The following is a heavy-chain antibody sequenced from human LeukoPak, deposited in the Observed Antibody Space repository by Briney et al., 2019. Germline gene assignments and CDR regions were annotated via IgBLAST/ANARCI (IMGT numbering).Heavy chain of an antibody. Sequence: GGSLRLSCAASGFTFSSYGMHWVRQAPGKGLEWVAVIRYDGSNKYYADSVKGRFTISRDNSKNTLYLQMNSLRAEDTAVYYCARDYCGGDCYSFDYWDQGTLVTVSS. J-gene: IGHJ4*02. D-gene: IGHD2-21*02. CDR2: IRYDGSNK. CDR1: GFTFSSYG. CDR3: ARDYCGGDCYSFDY. V-gene: IGHV3-33*01.